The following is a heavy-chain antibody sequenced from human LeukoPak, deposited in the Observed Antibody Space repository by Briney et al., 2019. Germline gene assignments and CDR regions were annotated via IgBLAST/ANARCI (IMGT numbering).Heavy chain of an antibody. D-gene: IGHD1-26*01. CDR1: GGSISGYT. J-gene: IGHJ4*02. Sequence: SETLFLTCTVSGGSISGYTWSWLRQPAGKGLEWIGRIYASGSTNYNPSLQGRVTMSVDTSRGQFFLMVHSVTAADTAVYYCARGVVGATAFAYWGQGTVVTASS. CDR2: IYASGST. V-gene: IGHV4-4*07. CDR3: ARGVVGATAFAY.